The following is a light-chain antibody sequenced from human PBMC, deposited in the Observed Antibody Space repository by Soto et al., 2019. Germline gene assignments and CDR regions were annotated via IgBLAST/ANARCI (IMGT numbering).Light chain of an antibody. CDR1: QTINNN. J-gene: IGKJ5*01. CDR2: GAS. Sequence: VMTQAPATLSVSPGERATLSCRASQTINNNVAWYQLKDGQVPRLVIYGASTRATDIPDRFNGSGSGTEFTLTISSLQSEDFAVYYCQKYDNWPPITFGQGTRLEIK. V-gene: IGKV3-15*01. CDR3: QKYDNWPPIT.